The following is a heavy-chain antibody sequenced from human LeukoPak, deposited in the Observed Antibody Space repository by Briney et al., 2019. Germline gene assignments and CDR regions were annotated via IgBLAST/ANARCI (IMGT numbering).Heavy chain of an antibody. D-gene: IGHD5-18*01. CDR2: INHSGST. Sequence: KPSETLSLTCAVYGGSFSGYYWSWIRQPPGKGLEWIGEINHSGSTNYNPSLKSRVTISVDTSKNKFSLKLSSVTAPDTAVYYCARDAGIGFEDTAMAYDYWGQGTLVTVSS. CDR1: GGSFSGYY. J-gene: IGHJ4*02. V-gene: IGHV4-34*01. CDR3: ARDAGIGFEDTAMAYDY.